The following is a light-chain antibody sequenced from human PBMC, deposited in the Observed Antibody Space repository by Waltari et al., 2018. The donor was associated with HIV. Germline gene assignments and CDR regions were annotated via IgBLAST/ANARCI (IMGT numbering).Light chain of an antibody. CDR2: KDT. Sequence: SYELTQPSSVSVSPGPTARITCPGDVLAKKHARWFQQKSGQAPLVVIYKDTERPSEIPERFSGSSSGTTVTLTINGAQVEDEADYYCYSATDDYRVVFGGGTQLTVL. CDR1: VLAKKH. V-gene: IGLV3-27*01. J-gene: IGLJ2*01. CDR3: YSATDDYRVV.